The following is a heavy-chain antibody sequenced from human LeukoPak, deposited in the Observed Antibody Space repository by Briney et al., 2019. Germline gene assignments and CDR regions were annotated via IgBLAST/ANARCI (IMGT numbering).Heavy chain of an antibody. D-gene: IGHD3-9*01. CDR3: ARDLREGGVTGYYEFDY. Sequence: PGGSLRLSCAASGFTFSSYAMSWVRQAPGKGLEWVSSISSSSSYIYYADSVKGRFTISRDNAKNSLYLQMNSLRAEDTAVYYCARDLREGGVTGYYEFDYWGQGTLVTVSS. CDR2: ISSSSSYI. J-gene: IGHJ4*02. CDR1: GFTFSSYA. V-gene: IGHV3-21*01.